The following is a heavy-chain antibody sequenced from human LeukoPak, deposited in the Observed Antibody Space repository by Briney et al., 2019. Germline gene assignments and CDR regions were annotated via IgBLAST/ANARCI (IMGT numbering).Heavy chain of an antibody. CDR2: IYYTGST. CDR1: GGSIRSFY. V-gene: IGHV4-59*01. Sequence: SQTLSLTCPVSGGSIRSFYCSWIRQPPGKGLEWIAYIYYTGSTNYNPSLKSRVTISVDTSKNQFSLKLSSVTAADTAVYYCARDRTAAGTDFDYWGQGTLVTVSS. CDR3: ARDRTAAGTDFDY. D-gene: IGHD6-13*01. J-gene: IGHJ4*02.